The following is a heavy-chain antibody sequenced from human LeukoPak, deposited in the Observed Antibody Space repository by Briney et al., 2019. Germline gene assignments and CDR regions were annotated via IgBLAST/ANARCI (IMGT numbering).Heavy chain of an antibody. Sequence: SETLSLTCTVSGGSISSGGYYWSWIRQHPGKGLEWIGYIYYSGSTYYNPSLKSRVTISVDTSKNQFSLKLSSVTAADTAVYYCARAIAAAGTGFEYWGQGTLVTVSS. CDR2: IYYSGST. V-gene: IGHV4-31*03. CDR3: ARAIAAAGTGFEY. J-gene: IGHJ4*02. CDR1: GGSISSGGYY. D-gene: IGHD6-13*01.